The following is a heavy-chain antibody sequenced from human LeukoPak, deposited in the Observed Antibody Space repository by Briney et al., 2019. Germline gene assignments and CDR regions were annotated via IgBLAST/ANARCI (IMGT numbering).Heavy chain of an antibody. Sequence: GSLRLSCAASGFTFSSYAMHWVRQAPGKGLEWVAVISYDGSNKYYADSVKGRFTISRDNSKNTLYLQMNSLRAEDTAVYYCARDSSGYYWGQGTLVTASS. CDR2: ISYDGSNK. CDR3: ARDSSGYY. V-gene: IGHV3-30*04. CDR1: GFTFSSYA. D-gene: IGHD3-22*01. J-gene: IGHJ4*02.